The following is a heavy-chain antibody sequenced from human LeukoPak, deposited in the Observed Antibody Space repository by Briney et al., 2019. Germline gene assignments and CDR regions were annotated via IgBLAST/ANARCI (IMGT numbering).Heavy chain of an antibody. V-gene: IGHV4-39*07. D-gene: IGHD1-26*01. Sequence: SETLSLTCTVSGGSISSSSYYWGWIRQPPGKGLEWIGSIYYSGSTYYNPSLKSRVTISVDTSKNQFSLKLSSVTAADTAVYYCARDPIVDTVLIDYWGQGTLVTVSS. CDR2: IYYSGST. CDR3: ARDPIVDTVLIDY. CDR1: GGSISSSSYY. J-gene: IGHJ4*02.